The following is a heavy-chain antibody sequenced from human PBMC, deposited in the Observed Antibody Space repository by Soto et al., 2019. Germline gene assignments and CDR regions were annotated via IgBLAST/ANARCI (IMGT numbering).Heavy chain of an antibody. D-gene: IGHD6-6*01. V-gene: IGHV4-39*01. J-gene: IGHJ4*02. CDR1: GDSISSSSYY. CDR2: IYYSGST. CDR3: ARHRAPYSSSSPFDY. Sequence: SETLSLTCTVSGDSISSSSYYWGWIRQPPGKGLEWIGSIYYSGSTYYNPSLKSRVTISVDTSKNQFSLKLNSVTATDTAVYYCARHRAPYSSSSPFDYWGQGTLVTVSS.